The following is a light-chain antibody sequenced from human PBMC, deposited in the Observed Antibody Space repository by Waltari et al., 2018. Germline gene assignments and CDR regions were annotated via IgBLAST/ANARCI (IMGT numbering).Light chain of an antibody. CDR1: CNNVGDQG. J-gene: IGLJ3*02. V-gene: IGLV10-54*04. CDR2: RHN. Sequence: QAGLTQAPSVSKGLRQTATLTCTRKCNNVGDQGAAWHQHPQGHPPKLLSYRHNNRPSGISERFSASRSGNTASLTITVLQPEDEADYYCSACDSSLNNGVFGGGTKLTVL. CDR3: SACDSSLNNGV.